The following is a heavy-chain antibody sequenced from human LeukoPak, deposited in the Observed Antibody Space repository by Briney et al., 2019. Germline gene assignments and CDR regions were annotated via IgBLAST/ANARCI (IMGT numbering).Heavy chain of an antibody. D-gene: IGHD3-22*01. V-gene: IGHV1-2*02. CDR3: AKYYYDSYEGYYFDY. J-gene: IGHJ4*02. Sequence: ASVKVSCKASGHTFTGSYMHWVRQAPGPGLEWMGWINPNSGGTNYAQKFQGRVTMTRDTSISTAYMELSRLKSDDTAFYYCAKYYYDSYEGYYFDYWGQGTLVTVSS. CDR2: INPNSGGT. CDR1: GHTFTGSY.